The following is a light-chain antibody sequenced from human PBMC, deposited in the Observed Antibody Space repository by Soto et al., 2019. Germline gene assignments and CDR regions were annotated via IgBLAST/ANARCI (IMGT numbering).Light chain of an antibody. CDR1: SSEVGGYNY. CDR3: SSYTSCSTLLGV. CDR2: DVS. J-gene: IGLJ2*01. Sequence: QSALPQPASVSGSPGQSITISCTGTSSEVGGYNYVSWYQQHPGKARKLMIYDVSNRPSGVSNRFSGSKSGNTASLTISGLQAEDEADYYCSSYTSCSTLLGVFGRGTKLTVL. V-gene: IGLV2-14*01.